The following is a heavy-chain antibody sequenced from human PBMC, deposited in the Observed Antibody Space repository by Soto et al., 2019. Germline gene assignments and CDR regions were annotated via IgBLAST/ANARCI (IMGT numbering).Heavy chain of an antibody. CDR2: INHSGST. Sequence: ASETLSLTCAVYGGSFSGYYWSWIRQPPGKGLEWIGEINHSGSTNYNPSLKSRVTISVDTSENQFSLKLSSVTAADTAVYYCARGGRYSYGYRWFDPWGQGTLVTVSS. CDR3: ARGGRYSYGYRWFDP. V-gene: IGHV4-34*01. D-gene: IGHD5-18*01. J-gene: IGHJ5*02. CDR1: GGSFSGYY.